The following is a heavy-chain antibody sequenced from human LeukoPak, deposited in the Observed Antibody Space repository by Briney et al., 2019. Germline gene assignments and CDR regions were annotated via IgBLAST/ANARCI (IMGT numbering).Heavy chain of an antibody. J-gene: IGHJ3*02. V-gene: IGHV3-23*01. Sequence: GGSLRLSCAASGFTFSSYAMSWVRQAPGKGLEWVSAISGSGGSTYYADSVKGRFTISRDNSKNTLYLQMNSLRAEDTAVYYCARGFDYGDGGNDAFDIWGQGTMVTVSS. CDR3: ARGFDYGDGGNDAFDI. CDR2: ISGSGGST. D-gene: IGHD4-17*01. CDR1: GFTFSSYA.